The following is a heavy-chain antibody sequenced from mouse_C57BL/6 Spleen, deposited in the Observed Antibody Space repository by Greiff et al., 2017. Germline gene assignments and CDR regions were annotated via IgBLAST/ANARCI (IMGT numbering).Heavy chain of an antibody. CDR2: INYDGSST. Sequence: EVHLVESEGGLVQPGSSMKLSCTASGFTFSDYYMAWVRQVPEKGLEWVANINYDGSSTYYLDSLKSRFIISRDNAKNILYLQMSSLKSEDTATYYSARDRGRGYFDVWGTGTPVTVSS. D-gene: IGHD3-1*01. CDR3: ARDRGRGYFDV. V-gene: IGHV5-16*01. CDR1: GFTFSDYY. J-gene: IGHJ1*03.